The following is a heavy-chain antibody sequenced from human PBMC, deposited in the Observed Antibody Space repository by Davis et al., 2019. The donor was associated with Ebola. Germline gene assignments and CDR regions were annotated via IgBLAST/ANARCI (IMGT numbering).Heavy chain of an antibody. CDR3: ARPYSGYGRGGFDY. Sequence: ASVKVSCKASGYTFTGYYMHWVRQAPGQGLEWMGWINPNSGGTNYAQKFQGRVTMTRDTSISTAYMELSRLRSDDTAVYYCARPYSGYGRGGFDYWGQGTLVTVSS. CDR1: GYTFTGYY. V-gene: IGHV1-2*02. D-gene: IGHD5-12*01. J-gene: IGHJ4*02. CDR2: INPNSGGT.